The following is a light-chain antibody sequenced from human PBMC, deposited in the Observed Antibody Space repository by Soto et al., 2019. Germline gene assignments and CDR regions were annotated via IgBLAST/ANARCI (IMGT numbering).Light chain of an antibody. CDR2: DAS. CDR3: QQYNNYFRT. V-gene: IGKV1-5*01. CDR1: QSISIW. J-gene: IGKJ1*01. Sequence: DIQMTQSPSTLSASVGDRVTITCRASQSISIWLAWYQQKPGKAPKLLIYDASSLESGVPSRFIGSGTGTEFPLTISSLQADDFATYYCQQYNNYFRTFGQGTKVEIK.